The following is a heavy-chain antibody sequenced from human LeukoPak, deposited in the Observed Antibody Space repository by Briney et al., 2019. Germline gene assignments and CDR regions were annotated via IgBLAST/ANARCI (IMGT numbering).Heavy chain of an antibody. J-gene: IGHJ4*02. Sequence: GGSLRLSCAASGFTFSSYEMNWVRQAPGKGLEWVSYISSSGGTIYYADSVKGRFTISRDNPKNSLYLQMNSPRAEDTAVYYCARMRPELDYWGQGTLVTVSS. D-gene: IGHD6-6*01. V-gene: IGHV3-48*03. CDR2: ISSSGGTI. CDR1: GFTFSSYE. CDR3: ARMRPELDY.